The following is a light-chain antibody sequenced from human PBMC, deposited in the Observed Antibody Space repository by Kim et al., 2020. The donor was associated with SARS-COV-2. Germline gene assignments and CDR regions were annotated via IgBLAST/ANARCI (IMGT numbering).Light chain of an antibody. CDR1: DLGSKN. CDR3: QVWVSTLTVV. Sequence: SYELTQPHSVSVAPGQTASITCGGNDLGSKNVHWYQQKPGQAPVLVIYRINNRPSGLPDRFSGSKSGNTATLTLNRAQAGDEADYFCQVWVSTLTVVFGG. J-gene: IGLJ2*01. CDR2: RIN. V-gene: IGLV3-9*01.